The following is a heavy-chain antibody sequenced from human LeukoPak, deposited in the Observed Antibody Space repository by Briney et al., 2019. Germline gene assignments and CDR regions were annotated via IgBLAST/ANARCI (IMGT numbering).Heavy chain of an antibody. CDR3: ARGSGETDYYDIGNWFDP. CDR2: IYYSGST. Sequence: SETLSLTCTVSGGSISSYYWSWIRQHPGKGLEWIGYIYYSGSTYYNPSLKSRVTISVDTSKNQFSLKLSSVTAADTAVYYCARGSGETDYYDIGNWFDPWGQGTLVTVSS. D-gene: IGHD3-22*01. V-gene: IGHV4-59*06. CDR1: GGSISSYY. J-gene: IGHJ5*02.